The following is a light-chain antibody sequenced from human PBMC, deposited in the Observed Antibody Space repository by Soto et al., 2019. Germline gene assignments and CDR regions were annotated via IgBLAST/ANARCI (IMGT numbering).Light chain of an antibody. Sequence: DIKMTQSPSSLVASVGDRVNITCRASQSLGDWLAWYQRKPGEAPKLLIYKASTLEKGVPSRFSGSGSGTEFTLTITSLQPDDSETYFCQQYTSYLYTFGQGTKL. CDR3: QQYTSYLYT. J-gene: IGKJ2*01. V-gene: IGKV1-5*03. CDR2: KAS. CDR1: QSLGDW.